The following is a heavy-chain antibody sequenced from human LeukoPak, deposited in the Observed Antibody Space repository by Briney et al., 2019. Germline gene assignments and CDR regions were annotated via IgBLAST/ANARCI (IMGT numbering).Heavy chain of an antibody. D-gene: IGHD2-21*01. Sequence: GGSLRLSCAASGFTFSSYAMSWVRQAPGKGLEWVSAISGSGGSTYYADSVKGRFTISRDNSKNTLYLQMNSLRVEDTAVYYCAKGIYCGGDCYSGLFDYWGQGTLVTVPS. V-gene: IGHV3-23*01. CDR3: AKGIYCGGDCYSGLFDY. CDR1: GFTFSSYA. CDR2: ISGSGGST. J-gene: IGHJ4*02.